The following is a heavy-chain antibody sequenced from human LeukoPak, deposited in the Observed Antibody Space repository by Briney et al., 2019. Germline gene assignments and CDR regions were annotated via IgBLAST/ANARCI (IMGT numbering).Heavy chain of an antibody. V-gene: IGHV1-69*02. Sequence: GASVKVSCKASGYTFTSYTISWVRQAPGQGLEWMGRIIPILGIANYAQKFQGRVTITADKSTSTAYMELSSLRSEDTAVYYCALAIYDFWSGTPHYYYMDVWGKGTTVTVSS. J-gene: IGHJ6*03. CDR2: IIPILGIA. CDR1: GYTFTSYT. CDR3: ALAIYDFWSGTPHYYYMDV. D-gene: IGHD3-3*01.